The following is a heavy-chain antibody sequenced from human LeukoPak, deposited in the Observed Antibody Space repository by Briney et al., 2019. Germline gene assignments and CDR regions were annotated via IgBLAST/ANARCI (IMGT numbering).Heavy chain of an antibody. J-gene: IGHJ4*02. CDR1: GFTFSSYA. V-gene: IGHV3-48*03. CDR3: ARDRSTVTTWVDY. Sequence: GGSLRLSCAASGFTFSSYAMSWVRQAPGKGLEWISYISGSGTTIYYADSVKGRFTISRDNAKNSLYLQMNSLRAEDTALYYCARDRSTVTTWVDYWGQGTLVTVSS. D-gene: IGHD4-17*01. CDR2: ISGSGTTI.